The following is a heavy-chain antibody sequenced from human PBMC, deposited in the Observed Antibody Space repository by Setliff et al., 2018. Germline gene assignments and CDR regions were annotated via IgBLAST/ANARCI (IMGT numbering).Heavy chain of an antibody. CDR3: ARTCSGSGCYAGLES. D-gene: IGHD2-15*01. CDR2: ISWNSGTI. J-gene: IGHJ4*02. Sequence: GGSLRLSCAASEFKFRNYAMHWVRQVPGKGLEWVSGISWNSGTIAYVDSVKGRFTISRDNAKNSLYLQMNSLRPEDTAVYYRARTCSGSGCYAGLESWGQGTPVTVSS. CDR1: EFKFRNYA. V-gene: IGHV3-9*01.